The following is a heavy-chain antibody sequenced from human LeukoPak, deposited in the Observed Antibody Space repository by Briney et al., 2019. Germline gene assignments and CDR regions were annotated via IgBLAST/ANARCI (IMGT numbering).Heavy chain of an antibody. Sequence: SETLSLTCSVSGGSISSGNYYWSWIRQRAGKGLEWIGRVYTSGSTNYNPSLKSRVTISVDTSKNQFSLKLSSVTAADTAVYYCARDSPYSGGYYYFDYWGQGTLVTVSS. CDR1: GGSISSGNYY. J-gene: IGHJ4*02. CDR3: ARDSPYSGGYYYFDY. V-gene: IGHV4-61*02. CDR2: VYTSGST. D-gene: IGHD2-21*01.